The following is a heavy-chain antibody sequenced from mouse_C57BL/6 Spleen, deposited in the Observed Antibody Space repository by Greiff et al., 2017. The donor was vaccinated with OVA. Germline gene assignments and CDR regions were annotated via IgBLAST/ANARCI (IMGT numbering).Heavy chain of an antibody. CDR1: GYTFTSYW. CDR2: IDPSDSYT. D-gene: IGHD2-3*01. CDR3: ARGAIYDGYYDYAMDY. Sequence: QVQLQQPGAELVKPGASVKLSCKASGYTFTSYWMQWVKQRPGQGLEWIGEIDPSDSYTNYNQKFKGKATLTVDTSSSTAYMQLSSLTSEDSAVYYCARGAIYDGYYDYAMDYWGQGTSGTVSS. J-gene: IGHJ4*01. V-gene: IGHV1-50*01.